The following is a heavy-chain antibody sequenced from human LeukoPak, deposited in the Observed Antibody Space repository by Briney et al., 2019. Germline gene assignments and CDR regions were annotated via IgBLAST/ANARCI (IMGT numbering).Heavy chain of an antibody. CDR3: ASLDYFDSSDYGDY. J-gene: IGHJ4*02. CDR2: ISGSGGST. V-gene: IGHV3-23*01. CDR1: GFTFNNYA. D-gene: IGHD3-22*01. Sequence: GGSLRLSCAASGFTFNNYAMSWVRQAPGKGLEWVSAISGSGGSTYYVDSVKGGFTISRDNSKNTLYLQMNSLRAEDTALYYCASLDYFDSSDYGDYWGQGTLVTVSS.